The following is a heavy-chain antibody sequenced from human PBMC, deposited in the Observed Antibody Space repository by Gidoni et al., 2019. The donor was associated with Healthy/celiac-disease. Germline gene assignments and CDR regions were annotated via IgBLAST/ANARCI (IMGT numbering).Heavy chain of an antibody. CDR1: GFTFSSYG. Sequence: QVQLVESGGGVVQPGRSRRLSCAASGFTFSSYGMHWVRQAPGKGLEWVAVIWYDGSNKYYADSVKGRFTISRDNSKNTLYLQMNSLRAEDTAVYYCARGDIVVVESRARGFDPWGQGTLVTVSS. V-gene: IGHV3-33*01. CDR3: ARGDIVVVESRARGFDP. CDR2: IWYDGSNK. J-gene: IGHJ5*02. D-gene: IGHD2-15*01.